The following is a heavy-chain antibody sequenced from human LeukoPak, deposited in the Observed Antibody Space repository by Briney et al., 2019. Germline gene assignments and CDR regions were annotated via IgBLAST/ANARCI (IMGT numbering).Heavy chain of an antibody. Sequence: SETLSLTCAVCDYSISSTYDWGWIRPPQGKGLQWIGYIYHSGTTYYNRSLMSPVTTSVPTSNSRFSLRLSSVTAADTAVYYCARAHGRRGTFVKWFDAWGQGTLVPVSS. CDR3: ARAHGRRGTFVKWFDA. CDR2: IYHSGTT. D-gene: IGHD2/OR15-2a*01. CDR1: DYSISSTYD. J-gene: IGHJ5*02. V-gene: IGHV4-38-2*01.